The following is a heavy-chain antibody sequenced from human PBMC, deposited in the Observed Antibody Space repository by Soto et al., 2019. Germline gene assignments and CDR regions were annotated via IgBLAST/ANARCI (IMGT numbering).Heavy chain of an antibody. Sequence: QVQLQESGPGLVKPSQTLSLTCTVSGGSISSGGYYWSWIRQHPGKGLEWIGYIYYSGSTYYNPSLKSRVTLSVDTSKNQFSLKLSSVTAADTAVYYCARGGSSWYLGTYYYYGMDVWGQGTTVTVSS. CDR2: IYYSGST. V-gene: IGHV4-31*03. J-gene: IGHJ6*02. D-gene: IGHD6-13*01. CDR3: ARGGSSWYLGTYYYYGMDV. CDR1: GGSISSGGYY.